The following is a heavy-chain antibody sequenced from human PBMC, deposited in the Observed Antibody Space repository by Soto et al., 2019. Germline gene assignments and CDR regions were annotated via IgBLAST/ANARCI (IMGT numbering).Heavy chain of an antibody. J-gene: IGHJ6*02. CDR1: GGTFSSYA. D-gene: IGHD1-1*01. V-gene: IGHV1-69*13. CDR2: IIPIFGTA. CDR3: ARGRPFTWNPDYYYGMDV. Sequence: GASVKVSCKASGGTFSSYAISWVRQAPGQGLEWMGGIIPIFGTANYAQKFQGRVTITADESTSTAYMELSSLRSEDTAVYYCARGRPFTWNPDYYYGMDVWGQGTTVTVSS.